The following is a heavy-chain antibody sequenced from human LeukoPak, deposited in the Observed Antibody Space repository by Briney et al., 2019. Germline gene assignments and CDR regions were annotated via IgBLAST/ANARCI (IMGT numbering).Heavy chain of an antibody. CDR2: ISWNSGSI. J-gene: IGHJ4*02. D-gene: IGHD1-7*01. Sequence: PRGSLRLSCIASGFTFDDYAMHWVRQAPGKVLEWVSGISWNSGSIGYADSVKGRFTISRDNAKNSLYLQMNSLRAEDTAVYYCARDGEAYGWNYAFDYWGQGTLVTVSS. V-gene: IGHV3-9*01. CDR3: ARDGEAYGWNYAFDY. CDR1: GFTFDDYA.